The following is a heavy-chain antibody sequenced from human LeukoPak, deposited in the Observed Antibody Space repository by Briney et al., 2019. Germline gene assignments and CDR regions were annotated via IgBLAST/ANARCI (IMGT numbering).Heavy chain of an antibody. CDR1: GGSISGANYY. D-gene: IGHD3-22*01. V-gene: IGHV4-61*02. Sequence: MSSETLSLTCTVSGGSISGANYYWTWIRQPAGKGLEWIGRIYTSGSTHYNPSLKSRVTISVDTSKNQFSLKLSSVTAADTAVYYCACLTTADAFDIWGQGTMVTVSS. CDR3: ACLTTADAFDI. CDR2: IYTSGST. J-gene: IGHJ3*02.